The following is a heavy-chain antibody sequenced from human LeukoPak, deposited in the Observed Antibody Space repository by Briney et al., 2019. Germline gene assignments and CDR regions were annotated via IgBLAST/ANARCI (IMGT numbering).Heavy chain of an antibody. CDR1: GFTFSSYA. Sequence: PGRSLRLSCAASGFTFSSYAMHWVRQAPGKGLEWVAVISYDGSNKYYADSVKGRFTISRDNSKNTLYLQMNSLRAEDTAVYYCARDSVVVAAAYYFDYWGQGTLVTVSS. J-gene: IGHJ4*02. D-gene: IGHD2-15*01. CDR2: ISYDGSNK. CDR3: ARDSVVVAAAYYFDY. V-gene: IGHV3-30-3*01.